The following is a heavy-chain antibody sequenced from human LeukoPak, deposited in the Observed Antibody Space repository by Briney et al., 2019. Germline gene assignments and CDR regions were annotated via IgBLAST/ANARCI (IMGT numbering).Heavy chain of an antibody. D-gene: IGHD2-2*03. CDR3: ARVRGYCSSTSCSHYYGMDV. V-gene: IGHV4-34*01. J-gene: IGHJ6*02. Sequence: SETLSLTRAVYGGSFSGYYWSWIRQPPGKGLEWIGEINHSGSTNYNPSLKSRVTISVDTSKNQFSLKLSSVTAADTAVYYCARVRGYCSSTSCSHYYGMDVWGQGTTVTVSS. CDR2: INHSGST. CDR1: GGSFSGYY.